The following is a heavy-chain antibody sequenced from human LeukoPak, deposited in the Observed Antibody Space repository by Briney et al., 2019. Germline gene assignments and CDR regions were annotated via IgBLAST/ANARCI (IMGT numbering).Heavy chain of an antibody. V-gene: IGHV3-66*01. CDR3: ARRPSGYHNT. CDR2: IYSGGST. Sequence: GGSLRLSCAASGFTFDDYGMTWVRQAPGKGLEWVSLIYSGGSTYYADSVKGRFTISRDNSKNTLYLQMNSLRAEDTAVYYCARRPSGYHNTGGQGTLVTVSS. CDR1: GFTFDDYG. J-gene: IGHJ4*02. D-gene: IGHD5-12*01.